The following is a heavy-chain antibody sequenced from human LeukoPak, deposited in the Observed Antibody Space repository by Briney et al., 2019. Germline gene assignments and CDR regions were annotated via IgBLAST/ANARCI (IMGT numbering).Heavy chain of an antibody. CDR1: GGSINNYY. CDR2: IYYSGNT. V-gene: IGHV4-59*01. CDR3: ARSDPTSSYYYDSSGYYSDAFDI. Sequence: KPSETLSLTCTVSGGSINNYYWSWIRQPPGKGLEWIGYIYYSGNTNYSPSLKSRVTISLDTSKKRFSLKLSSVTAADAAVYYCARSDPTSSYYYDSSGYYSDAFDIWGQGTMVTVSS. J-gene: IGHJ3*02. D-gene: IGHD3-22*01.